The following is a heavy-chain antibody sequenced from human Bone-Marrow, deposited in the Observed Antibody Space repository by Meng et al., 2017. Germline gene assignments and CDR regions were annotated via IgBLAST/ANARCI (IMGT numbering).Heavy chain of an antibody. D-gene: IGHD4-17*01. CDR1: GGSISTFY. CDR3: AREERYGGYLY. J-gene: IGHJ4*02. V-gene: IGHV4-59*01. Sequence: GSLRLSCTVSGGSISTFYWSWIRQPPGKGLEWIGYIFYTGDSNYTPSLKSRVTMSVDTSKNQFSLKLSSVTAADTAVYYCAREERYGGYLYWGQGTLVTVSS. CDR2: IFYTGDS.